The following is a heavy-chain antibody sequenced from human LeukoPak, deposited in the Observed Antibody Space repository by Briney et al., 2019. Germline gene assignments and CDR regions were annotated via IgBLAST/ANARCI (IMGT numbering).Heavy chain of an antibody. CDR3: ARDLYYYDSSGYDVPYYYYYMDV. CDR1: GFTFDDYG. CDR2: IKWNGGST. Sequence: GGSLRLSCAASGFTFDDYGMSWVRQAPGKGLEWVSGIKWNGGSTGYADSVKGRFTISRDNAKNSLYLQMNSLRAEDTALYYCARDLYYYDSSGYDVPYYYYYMDVWGKGTTVTVSS. D-gene: IGHD3-22*01. V-gene: IGHV3-20*04. J-gene: IGHJ6*03.